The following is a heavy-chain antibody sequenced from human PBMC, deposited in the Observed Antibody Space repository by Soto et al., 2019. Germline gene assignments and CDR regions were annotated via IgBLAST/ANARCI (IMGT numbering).Heavy chain of an antibody. D-gene: IGHD2-2*01. CDR3: ARGIGYCSSINCYSSRRLRFDS. V-gene: IGHV4-34*01. CDR1: GGSFSGYY. J-gene: IGHJ4*02. CDR2: VNHSGTT. Sequence: SETLSLTCAVYGGSFSGYYWTWIRQSPEKGLEWIGEVNHSGTTYYNPSLKTRVTISVHTPKNQFSLKMSSVTAADTAVYYCARGIGYCSSINCYSSRRLRFDSWGQGTVVTVSS.